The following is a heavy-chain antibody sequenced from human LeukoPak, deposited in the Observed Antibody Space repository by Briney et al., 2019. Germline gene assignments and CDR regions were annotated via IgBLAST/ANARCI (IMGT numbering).Heavy chain of an antibody. CDR3: ARAGKTYYYGTSVYYH. V-gene: IGHV1-18*01. J-gene: IGHJ5*02. CDR1: GYTFTSYG. Sequence: ASVKVSCKASGYTFTSYGISWVRQAPGQGLEWMGWISAYNGNINYAQKLQGRVTMTTDTSTNTAYMDLRSLRSDDTAVYYCARAGKTYYYGTSVYYHWGQGTLVTVSS. CDR2: ISAYNGNI. D-gene: IGHD3-22*01.